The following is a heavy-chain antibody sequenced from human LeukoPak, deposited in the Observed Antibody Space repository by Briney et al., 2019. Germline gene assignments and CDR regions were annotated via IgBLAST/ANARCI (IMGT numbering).Heavy chain of an antibody. Sequence: GASVKVSCKASGYTFTSYDINWVRRATGQGLEWMGWMNPNSGNTGYAQKFQGRVTMTRNTSISTAYMELSSLRSEDTAVYYCARPGATEANWFDPWGQGTLVTVSS. V-gene: IGHV1-8*01. CDR1: GYTFTSYD. CDR3: ARPGATEANWFDP. J-gene: IGHJ5*02. CDR2: MNPNSGNT. D-gene: IGHD1-26*01.